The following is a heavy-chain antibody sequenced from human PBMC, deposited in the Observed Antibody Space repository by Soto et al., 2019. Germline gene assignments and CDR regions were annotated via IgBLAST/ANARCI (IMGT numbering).Heavy chain of an antibody. Sequence: QVPLVQSGAEVKKPGSSVTVSCKASGGTFSSYAIHWVRQAPGQGLEWMGGIIPMYGPAKYAQRFQGRVTITAEESAPTVYLELTSLTSQDTAVYYCARVTSMVRGVIDNWFDPWGHGTLVTVSS. CDR1: GGTFSSYA. V-gene: IGHV1-69*01. J-gene: IGHJ5*02. D-gene: IGHD3-10*01. CDR3: ARVTSMVRGVIDNWFDP. CDR2: IIPMYGPA.